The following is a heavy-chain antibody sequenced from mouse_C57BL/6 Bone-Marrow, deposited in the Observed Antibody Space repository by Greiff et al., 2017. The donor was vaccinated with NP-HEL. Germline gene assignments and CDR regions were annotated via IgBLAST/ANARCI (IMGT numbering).Heavy chain of an antibody. CDR3: TTGAVGYYFAY. D-gene: IGHD2-3*01. Sequence: VQLKESGAELVRPGASVKLSCTASGFNINDYYMHWVKQRPGQGLEWIGWIYPENSATEYASKFKGKATITADTSSNTAYLQLSSLTSEDTAVYYGTTGAVGYYFAYWGEGTLVTVSA. CDR2: IYPENSAT. CDR1: GFNINDYY. V-gene: IGHV14-4*01. J-gene: IGHJ3*01.